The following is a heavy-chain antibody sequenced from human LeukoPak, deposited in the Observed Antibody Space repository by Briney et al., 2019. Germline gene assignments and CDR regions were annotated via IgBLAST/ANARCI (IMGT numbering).Heavy chain of an antibody. J-gene: IGHJ4*02. CDR1: GFTFSSYA. V-gene: IGHV3-7*01. CDR2: IKEDGSEK. D-gene: IGHD1-26*01. Sequence: GGSLRLSCAASGFTFSSYAMHWVRQTPGKGLEWVANIKEDGSEKYYVDSVKGRFTISRDNSKNTLYLQMNSLRAEDTAVYYCARAQVGATPPYVDYWGQGTLVTVSS. CDR3: ARAQVGATPPYVDY.